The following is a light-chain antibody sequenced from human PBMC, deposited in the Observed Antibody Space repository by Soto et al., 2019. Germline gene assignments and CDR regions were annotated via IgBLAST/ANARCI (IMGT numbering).Light chain of an antibody. V-gene: IGLV3-1*01. CDR2: QDS. CDR3: QAWDSITHGV. Sequence: SYELTQPPSVSVSPGQTASITCSGDKLGDKYACWYQQKPGQSPVLVIYQDSKRPSGIPERFSGSNSGNTATLTISGTQAMDEADYYCQAWDSITHGVFGTGTKLTVL. J-gene: IGLJ1*01. CDR1: KLGDKY.